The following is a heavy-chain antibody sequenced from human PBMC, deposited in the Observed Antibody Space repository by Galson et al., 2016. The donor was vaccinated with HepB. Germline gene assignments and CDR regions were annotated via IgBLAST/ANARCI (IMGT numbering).Heavy chain of an antibody. CDR3: AKRVSSSKYFDY. D-gene: IGHD2-2*01. J-gene: IGHJ4*02. CDR1: GFTFSSYW. CDR2: ISSSSATI. Sequence: SLRLSCAASGFTFSSYWMHWVRQAPGKGLEWVASISSSSATIYYVDSVKGRFTVSRDNLKNTLYLQMNSLRADDTAVYYCAKRVSSSKYFDYWGQGTLVTVSS. V-gene: IGHV3-48*01.